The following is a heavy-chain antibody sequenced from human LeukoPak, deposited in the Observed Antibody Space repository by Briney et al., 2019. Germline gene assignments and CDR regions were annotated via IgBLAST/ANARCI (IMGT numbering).Heavy chain of an antibody. D-gene: IGHD7-27*01. J-gene: IGHJ4*02. V-gene: IGHV2-5*01. Sequence: SGPTLVKPTQTLTLTCTFSGFSLSTNAVGVGWIRQPPGKALEWLAFIYWNGDQRYSPSLQSRLSITKDTSKNQVVLTMTNMDPVDTATYYCAHKRNWVFVYWGQGTLVTVSS. CDR2: IYWNGDQ. CDR3: AHKRNWVFVY. CDR1: GFSLSTNAVG.